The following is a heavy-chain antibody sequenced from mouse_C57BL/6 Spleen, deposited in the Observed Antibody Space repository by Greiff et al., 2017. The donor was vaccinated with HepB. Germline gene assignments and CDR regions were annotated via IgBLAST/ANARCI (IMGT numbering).Heavy chain of an antibody. J-gene: IGHJ1*03. Sequence: QVQLQQPGAELVMPGASVKLSCKASGYTFTSYWMHWVKQRPGQGLAWIGEIDPSDSYTNYNQKFKGKSTLTVDKSSSTAYMQLSSLTSEDSAVYYCARQGGSSRYWYFDVWGTGTTVTVSS. V-gene: IGHV1-69*01. CDR3: ARQGGSSRYWYFDV. D-gene: IGHD1-1*01. CDR2: IDPSDSYT. CDR1: GYTFTSYW.